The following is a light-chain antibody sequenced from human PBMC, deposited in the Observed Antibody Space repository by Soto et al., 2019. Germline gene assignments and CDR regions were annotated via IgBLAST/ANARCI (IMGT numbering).Light chain of an antibody. Sequence: QSVLTQPRSVSGSPGQSVTISCTGTSSDVGGYNYVSWYRQHPGKAPKLMIYDVSQRPSGVPDRFSGSRSGNTASLTISGLQAEDEADYYCCSYAGTYTLYVFGTGTKLTVL. CDR1: SSDVGGYNY. V-gene: IGLV2-11*01. CDR2: DVS. CDR3: CSYAGTYTLYV. J-gene: IGLJ1*01.